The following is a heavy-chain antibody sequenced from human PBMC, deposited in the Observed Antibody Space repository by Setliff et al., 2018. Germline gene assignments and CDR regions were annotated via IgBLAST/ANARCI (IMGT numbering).Heavy chain of an antibody. CDR3: AREQGRSYYDSSGFDS. CDR1: GGTFSDYY. CDR2: INHSGST. D-gene: IGHD3-22*01. V-gene: IGHV4-34*01. Sequence: SETLSLTCAASGGTFSDYYWTWIRQPPGKGLEWIGEINHSGSTNYNPSLKSRGSISVDTSKNQFSLKLSSVTAADTAVYYCAREQGRSYYDSSGFDSWGQGTLVTVSS. J-gene: IGHJ4*02.